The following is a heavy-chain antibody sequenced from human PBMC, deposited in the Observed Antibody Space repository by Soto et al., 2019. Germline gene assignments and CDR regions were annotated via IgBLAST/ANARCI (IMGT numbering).Heavy chain of an antibody. Sequence: SETLSLTCTVSGASISYGGFSWSWIRQSPGKGLEWIGYISHLESTYFHPSFKSRLTMSIDRTRNQFSLKLSSVTAADMAVYYCERGGGYDCFDYWGQGVLVTVSS. V-gene: IGHV4-30-2*06. J-gene: IGHJ4*02. CDR2: ISHLEST. CDR1: GASISYGGFS. CDR3: ERGGGYDCFDY. D-gene: IGHD5-12*01.